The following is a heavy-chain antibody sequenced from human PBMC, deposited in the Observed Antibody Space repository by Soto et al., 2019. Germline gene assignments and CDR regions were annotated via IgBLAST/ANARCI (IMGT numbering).Heavy chain of an antibody. D-gene: IGHD5-18*01. Sequence: GGSLRLSCAASGFTFSSYWMTWVRQAPGKGLEWVANIKQSGSETYYVDSVKGRFTISRDDAKNSLYLQMNTLRAEDTAVYYCARGYSIDYWGQGXLVTVSS. V-gene: IGHV3-7*03. J-gene: IGHJ4*02. CDR3: ARGYSIDY. CDR2: IKQSGSET. CDR1: GFTFSSYW.